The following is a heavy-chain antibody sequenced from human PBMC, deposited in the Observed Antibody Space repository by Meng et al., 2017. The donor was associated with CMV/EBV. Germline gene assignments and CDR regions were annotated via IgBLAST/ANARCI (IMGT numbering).Heavy chain of an antibody. D-gene: IGHD2-15*01. CDR1: GGSFSGYY. V-gene: IGHV4-34*01. J-gene: IGHJ5*02. Sequence: SETLSLTCAVYGGSFSGYYWSWIRQPPGKGLEWIGEINHSGSTNYNPSLKSRVTISVDTSKNQFSLKLSSVTAADTAVYYCAREGGELNRNWFDPWGQGTLVTVSS. CDR3: AREGGELNRNWFDP. CDR2: INHSGST.